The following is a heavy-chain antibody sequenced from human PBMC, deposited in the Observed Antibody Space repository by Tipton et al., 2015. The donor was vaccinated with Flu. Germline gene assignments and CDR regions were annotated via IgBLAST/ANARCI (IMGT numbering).Heavy chain of an antibody. Sequence: LRLSCTVSGGSISSTTHYWSWIRQPAGKGLEWIGRIYVSGTTDYNPSLQSRVTISVDTSKKQFSLKLNSVTAADTAVYYCARDLGPFNWFDLWGLGTLVTVSS. CDR3: ARDLGPFNWFDL. J-gene: IGHJ5*02. CDR2: IYVSGTT. CDR1: GGSISSTTHY. V-gene: IGHV4-61*02.